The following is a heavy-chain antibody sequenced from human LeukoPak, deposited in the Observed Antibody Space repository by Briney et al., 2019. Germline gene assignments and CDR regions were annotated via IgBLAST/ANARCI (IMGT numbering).Heavy chain of an antibody. CDR1: GGSISSNY. CDR3: ARQQYGLQVDF. D-gene: IGHD2-21*01. V-gene: IGHV4-59*01. CDR2: IYYSGST. J-gene: IGHJ4*02. Sequence: SETLSLTCTVSGGSISSNYWSWIRQPPGKGLEWIGYIYYSGSTHYNPSLKSRVTISVDTSKNQFSLKLSSVTAADTAVYYCARQQYGLQVDFWGQGTLVTVSS.